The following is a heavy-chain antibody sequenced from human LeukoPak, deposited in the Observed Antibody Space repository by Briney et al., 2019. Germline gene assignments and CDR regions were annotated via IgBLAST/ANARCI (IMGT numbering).Heavy chain of an antibody. CDR3: ARVPLRFWSGYYFDY. V-gene: IGHV6-1*01. CDR2: TYYRSKWFS. CDR1: GDGVSSNSAA. D-gene: IGHD3-3*01. Sequence: SQTLSLTCVISGDGVSSNSAAWNWIRQSPSRGLEWLGRTYYRSKWFSDYTVSMRSRVTINPDTSKNQFSLQLNSVTPEDTAVYYCARVPLRFWSGYYFDYWGQGTLVTVSS. J-gene: IGHJ4*02.